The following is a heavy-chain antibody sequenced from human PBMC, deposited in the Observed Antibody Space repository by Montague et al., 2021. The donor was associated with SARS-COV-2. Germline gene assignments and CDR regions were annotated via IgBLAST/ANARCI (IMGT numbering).Heavy chain of an antibody. CDR2: FYDCGAV. CDR3: VRDHPYGGPRGAYDI. Sequence: SETLSLTCTVSGGSITGYYWSWLRRSPGKGLEWIAYFYDCGAVNYNPSXXSRVTISTDTSKNQLSLKVNSVTAADTAVYYCVRDHPYGGPRGAYDIWGQGTVVTVSS. V-gene: IGHV4-59*01. CDR1: GGSITGYY. J-gene: IGHJ3*02. D-gene: IGHD4-23*01.